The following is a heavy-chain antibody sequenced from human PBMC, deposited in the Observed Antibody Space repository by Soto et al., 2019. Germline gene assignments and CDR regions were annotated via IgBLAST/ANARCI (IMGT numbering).Heavy chain of an antibody. CDR2: ISSSSSTI. CDR1: GFTFSSYS. Sequence: PGGSLRLSCAASGFTFSSYSMNWFRQAPGKGLEWVSYISSSSSTIYYADSVKGRFTISRDNAKNSLYLQMNSLRDEDTAVYYCARDDYGDYYYGMDVWGQGTTVTVSS. D-gene: IGHD4-17*01. J-gene: IGHJ6*02. CDR3: ARDDYGDYYYGMDV. V-gene: IGHV3-48*02.